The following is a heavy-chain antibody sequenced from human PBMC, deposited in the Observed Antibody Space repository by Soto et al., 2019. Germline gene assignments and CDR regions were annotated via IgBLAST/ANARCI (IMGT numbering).Heavy chain of an antibody. Sequence: GALVKVSCKASGYTFTSYGISWVRQAPGQGLEWMGWISAYNGNTNYAQKLQGRVTMTTDTSTSTAYMELRSLRSDDTAVYYCARDAHYYDSSGHNWFDPWGQGTLVTVSS. D-gene: IGHD3-22*01. J-gene: IGHJ5*02. CDR2: ISAYNGNT. CDR1: GYTFTSYG. CDR3: ARDAHYYDSSGHNWFDP. V-gene: IGHV1-18*01.